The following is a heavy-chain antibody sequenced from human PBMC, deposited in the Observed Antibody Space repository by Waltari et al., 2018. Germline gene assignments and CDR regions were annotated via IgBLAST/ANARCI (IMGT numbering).Heavy chain of an antibody. CDR2: INPNSGGT. V-gene: IGHV1-2*02. CDR1: GYTFTGYY. D-gene: IGHD3-16*02. CDR3: ARAKAFLRLGELSFNWFDP. J-gene: IGHJ5*02. Sequence: QVQLVQSGAEVKKPGASVKVSCQASGYTFTGYYMHWVRQAPGQGLEWMGWINPNSGGTNYAQKFQGRVTMTRDTSISTAYMGLSRLRSDDTAVYDCARAKAFLRLGELSFNWFDPWGQGTLVTVSS.